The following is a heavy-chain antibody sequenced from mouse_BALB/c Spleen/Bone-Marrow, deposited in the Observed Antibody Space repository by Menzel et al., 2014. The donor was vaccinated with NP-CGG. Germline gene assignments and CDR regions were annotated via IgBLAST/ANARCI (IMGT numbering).Heavy chain of an antibody. Sequence: QVQLQQSGAELVRPGASVKLSCKALGYSFTSYCMNWVKQRPGQGLEWIGMIHLSDSESRLNQKFNDKATLTVVKVSSTAYMHLSSLTSDDAAVYYCTRYDRTTRAFAYWGQVTLVTVSA. CDR1: GYSFTSYC. CDR2: IHLSDSES. D-gene: IGHD3-3*01. V-gene: IGHV1S127*01. J-gene: IGHJ3*01. CDR3: TRYDRTTRAFAY.